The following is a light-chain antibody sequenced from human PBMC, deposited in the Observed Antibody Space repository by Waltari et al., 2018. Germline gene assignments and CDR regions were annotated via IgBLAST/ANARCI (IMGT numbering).Light chain of an antibody. CDR1: ESVSSRF. V-gene: IGKV3-20*01. Sequence: EIVLTQSPGTLSLSPGERATLSCRASESVSSRFLAWYQQRPGQAPRLLIYSASSRATGIPDRFSGSGSGTDFDLTISRLEPEDFAMYYCKHSDNSHLITFGQGTRLDIK. CDR3: KHSDNSHLIT. J-gene: IGKJ5*01. CDR2: SAS.